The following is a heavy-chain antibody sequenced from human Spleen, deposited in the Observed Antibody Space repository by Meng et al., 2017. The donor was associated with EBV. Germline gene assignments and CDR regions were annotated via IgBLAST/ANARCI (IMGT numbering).Heavy chain of an antibody. CDR3: ARGSNYGSAPFDY. D-gene: IGHD3-10*01. CDR2: INQSGNT. CDR1: GGSFSGYY. J-gene: IGHJ4*02. Sequence: QVHLPHGGAGLSKPSETLSLTCAVYGGSFSGYYWSWIRQPPGKGLEWIGEINQSGNTNYKSSLKSRVTISLDTSKHQFSLKLTSVTVADTAMYYCARGSNYGSAPFDYWGQGSLVTVSS. V-gene: IGHV4-34*02.